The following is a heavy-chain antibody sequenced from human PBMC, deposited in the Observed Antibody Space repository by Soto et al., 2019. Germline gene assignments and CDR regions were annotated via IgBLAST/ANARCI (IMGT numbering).Heavy chain of an antibody. J-gene: IGHJ4*02. Sequence: QVQLVQSGAEVKKPGASVKVSCKASGYTFTSYYMHWVRQAPGQGLEWMGIINPSGGSTSYAQKFQGRVTMTRDTSTSTVYMELSSLRSEDTAVYYCAMEAVAGPNGVPNTSPVFDYWGQGTLVTVSS. CDR2: INPSGGST. CDR3: AMEAVAGPNGVPNTSPVFDY. D-gene: IGHD6-19*01. CDR1: GYTFTSYY. V-gene: IGHV1-46*01.